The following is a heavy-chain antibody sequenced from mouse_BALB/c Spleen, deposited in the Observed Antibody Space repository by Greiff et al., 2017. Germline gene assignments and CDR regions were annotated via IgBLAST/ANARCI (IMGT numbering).Heavy chain of an antibody. V-gene: IGHV1S81*02. D-gene: IGHD2-1*01. CDR3: TRSGYYGNLAWFAY. CDR2: INPSNGGT. CDR1: GYTFTSYY. Sequence: VQGVESGAELVKPGASVKLSCKASGYTFTSYYMYWVKQRPGQGLEWIGEINPSNGGTNFNEKFKSKATLTVDKSSSTAYMQLSSLTSEDSAVYYCTRSGYYGNLAWFAYWGQGTLVTVSA. J-gene: IGHJ3*01.